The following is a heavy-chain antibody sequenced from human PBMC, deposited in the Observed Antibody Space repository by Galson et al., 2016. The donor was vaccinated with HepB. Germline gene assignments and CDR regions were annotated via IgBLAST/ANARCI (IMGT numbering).Heavy chain of an antibody. V-gene: IGHV3-30*03. Sequence: SLRLSCAGSGFTFSTYGIHWVRQAPGKGLEWQATISSDGAHKHYADSVKGRFTISRDNSKNTVHLEMNNLRHEETAVYYCAREHDGYWGQGALVTVSS. CDR3: AREHDGY. D-gene: IGHD3-3*01. CDR2: ISSDGAHK. CDR1: GFTFSTYG. J-gene: IGHJ4*02.